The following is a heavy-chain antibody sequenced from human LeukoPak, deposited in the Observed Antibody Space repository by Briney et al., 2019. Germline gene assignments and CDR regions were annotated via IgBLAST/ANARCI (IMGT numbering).Heavy chain of an antibody. V-gene: IGHV4-59*01. J-gene: IGHJ6*03. CDR3: ARASFGDPGYMDV. CDR1: GGSISDYY. CDR2: IYSSGTT. Sequence: PSETLSLTCTVSGGSISDYYWNWIRQPPGKGLEWIGFIYSSGTTNYKPSLKRRVTISVDTSKNQLSLKLSSVTAADTAVYYCARASFGDPGYMDVWGKGTTVTVSS. D-gene: IGHD2/OR15-2a*01.